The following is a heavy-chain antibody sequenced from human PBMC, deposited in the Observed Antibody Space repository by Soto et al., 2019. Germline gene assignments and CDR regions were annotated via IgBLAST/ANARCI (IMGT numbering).Heavy chain of an antibody. V-gene: IGHV4-61*08. D-gene: IGHD3-16*01. Sequence: SETLSLTCTVSGDSVSSGDYYWTWIRQPPGKGLEWVGHIYFSGRTNYIPSLESRVTISLDTSKNQFSLKLTSVTAADTAVYYCARVPIDTYMIYWSDPWGQGTLITVSS. J-gene: IGHJ5*02. CDR2: IYFSGRT. CDR1: GDSVSSGDYY. CDR3: ARVPIDTYMIYWSDP.